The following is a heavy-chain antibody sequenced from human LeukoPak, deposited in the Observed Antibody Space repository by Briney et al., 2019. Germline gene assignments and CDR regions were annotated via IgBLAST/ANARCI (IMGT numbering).Heavy chain of an antibody. CDR1: GYSISSGYL. J-gene: IGHJ4*02. CDR3: ARGSGDWTYYFDY. V-gene: IGHV4-38-2*02. CDR2: TYHGGTT. D-gene: IGHD2-21*02. Sequence: SETLSLTCIVSGYSISSGYLWGWIRQPPGKGLEWIGSTYHGGTTYSNPSLKSRVIIPEDTSKNQFSLKLSSVTAADTAVYYCARGSGDWTYYFDYWGQGTLVTVSS.